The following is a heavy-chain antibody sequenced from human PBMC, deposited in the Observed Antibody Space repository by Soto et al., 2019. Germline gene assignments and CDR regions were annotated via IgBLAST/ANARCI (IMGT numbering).Heavy chain of an antibody. D-gene: IGHD3-16*01. CDR1: GYTFTSYG. CDR2: ISGYNGKT. J-gene: IGHJ6*02. Sequence: QVQLVQSGGEVRKPGASVTVSCKASGYTFTSYGISWVRQAPGQGLEWMGWISGYNGKTNYAQKVQDRVTMTTDTPTSTVYLELRSLRFDATAVYYCASQRYVTYYYYGMDVWGQATTVTVSS. V-gene: IGHV1-18*01. CDR3: ASQRYVTYYYYGMDV.